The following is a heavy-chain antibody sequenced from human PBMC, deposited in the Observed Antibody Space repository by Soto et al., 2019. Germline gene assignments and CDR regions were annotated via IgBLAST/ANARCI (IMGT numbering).Heavy chain of an antibody. D-gene: IGHD3-10*01. CDR2: IGSDGSGI. V-gene: IGHV3-74*01. J-gene: IGHJ4*02. CDR3: TRVVVGSSGEFDY. CDR1: RVTLSSYW. Sequence: GISSAACRVTLSSYWMHWVRKVPGKGLVWVSRIGSDGSGITYADSVKGRFTISRDNAKNTLYLQMNSLTAEDTAVYYCTRVVVGSSGEFDYWGQGTLVTVSS.